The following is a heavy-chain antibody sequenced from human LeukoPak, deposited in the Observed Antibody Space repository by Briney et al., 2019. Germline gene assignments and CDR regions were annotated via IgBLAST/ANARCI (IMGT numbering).Heavy chain of an antibody. V-gene: IGHV1-2*02. D-gene: IGHD1-20*01. CDR2: INPNSGGT. Sequence: ASVKVSCKSSGYTVTGFYMHWVGQAPGQGLEWMGWINPNSGGTKSAQTFQGRVTMTRDTSISTAYMELSRLRSDDTAVYYCARDSYLEAVITNLGAGYWGQGTLVTVSS. CDR1: GYTVTGFY. CDR3: ARDSYLEAVITNLGAGY. J-gene: IGHJ4*02.